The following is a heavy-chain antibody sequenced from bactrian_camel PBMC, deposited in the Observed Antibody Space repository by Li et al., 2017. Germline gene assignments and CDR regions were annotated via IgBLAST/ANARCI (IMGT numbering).Heavy chain of an antibody. D-gene: IGHD3*01. V-gene: IGHV3S25*01. Sequence: QLVESGGGSVQAGESLKLSCVVSGVPDDTYCVGWFRQAPGKEREGVAAIYTNGGRTYYADPVKGRFTITRDKAENTVYLQMDSLEPEDTAMYYCAAERDGTSRSSMVFGGTRFGYWGQGTQVTVS. J-gene: IGHJ6*01. CDR1: GVPDDTYC. CDR3: AAERDGTSRSSMVFGGTRFGY. CDR2: IYTNGGRT.